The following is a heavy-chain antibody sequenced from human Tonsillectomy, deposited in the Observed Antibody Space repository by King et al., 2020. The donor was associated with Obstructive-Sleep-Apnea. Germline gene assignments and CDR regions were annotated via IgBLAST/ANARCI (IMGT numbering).Heavy chain of an antibody. D-gene: IGHD3-22*01. CDR3: AREDYYDNSGSARCAY. Sequence: DVQLVESGGGLVQPGGSLRLSCAASGFTFSTYSMNWVRQAPGKGLEWLSYISSSSDTIFYADSVKGRFTISRDNAKNSLYLQMNSLGPEDTAVYYCAREDYYDNSGSARCAYWGQGTPVTVSS. CDR1: GFTFSTYS. CDR2: ISSSSDTI. V-gene: IGHV3-48*04. J-gene: IGHJ4*02.